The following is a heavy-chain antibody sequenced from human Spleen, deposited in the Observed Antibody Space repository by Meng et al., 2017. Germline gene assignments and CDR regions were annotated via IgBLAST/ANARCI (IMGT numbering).Heavy chain of an antibody. D-gene: IGHD5-18*01. V-gene: IGHV5-51*01. CDR3: ARLKGYSYGSKYFDY. Sequence: GESLKISWKGSGSSFTSYWIGWLRQMPGKGLERMGIIYPGASDTRYTPSFQGQATISADRSVSTAYLQWTNLKASNTAMYYCARLKGYSYGSKYFDYWGQGTLVTVSS. J-gene: IGHJ4*02. CDR1: GSSFTSYW. CDR2: IYPGASDT.